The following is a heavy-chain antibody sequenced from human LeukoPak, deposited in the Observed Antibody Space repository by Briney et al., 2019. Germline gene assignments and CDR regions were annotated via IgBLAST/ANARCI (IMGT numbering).Heavy chain of an antibody. CDR1: GYTFTGYY. V-gene: IGHV1-2*02. CDR2: INPNSGDT. J-gene: IGHJ4*02. D-gene: IGHD6-13*01. Sequence: ASVKVSCKASGYTFTGYYMHWVRQAPGQGLEWMGWINPNSGDTHYAQMFQGRVTMTRDTSINTAYMELRRVRSDDTAVYYCAKSARYSSAWFTGSFDYWGQGTLVTVSS. CDR3: AKSARYSSAWFTGSFDY.